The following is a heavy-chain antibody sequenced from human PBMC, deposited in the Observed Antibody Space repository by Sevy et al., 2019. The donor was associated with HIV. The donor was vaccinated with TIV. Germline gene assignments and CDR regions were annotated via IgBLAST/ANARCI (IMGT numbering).Heavy chain of an antibody. CDR1: GGSISSCY. Sequence: SETLSLTCTVSGGSISSCYWSWIRQPPGKGLEWIGYIYYSGSTNYNPSLKSRVTISVDTSKNQFSLKLSSVTAADTAVYYCARLTYDYVWGSYRDRWFDPWGQGTLVTVSS. D-gene: IGHD3-16*02. V-gene: IGHV4-59*12. CDR2: IYYSGST. CDR3: ARLTYDYVWGSYRDRWFDP. J-gene: IGHJ5*02.